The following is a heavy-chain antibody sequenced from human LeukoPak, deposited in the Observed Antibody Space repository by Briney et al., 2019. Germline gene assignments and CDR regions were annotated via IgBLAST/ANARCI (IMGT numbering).Heavy chain of an antibody. V-gene: IGHV4-34*01. CDR1: GGSFSGYY. Sequence: SETLSLTCAVYGGSFSGYYWSWIRQPPGKGLEWIGEINHSGSTNYNPSLKSRVTISVDTSKNQFSLKLSSVTAADTAVYYCAGAVSVGVPAAILDYWGQGTLVTVSS. CDR2: INHSGST. J-gene: IGHJ4*02. D-gene: IGHD2-2*02. CDR3: AGAVSVGVPAAILDY.